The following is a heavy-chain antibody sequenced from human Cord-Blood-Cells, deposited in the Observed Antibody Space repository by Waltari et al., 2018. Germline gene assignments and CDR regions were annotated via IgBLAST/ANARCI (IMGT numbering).Heavy chain of an antibody. V-gene: IGHV1-2*02. D-gene: IGHD7-27*01. CDR2: INPNSGGT. Sequence: QVQLVQSGAEVTKPGASVKVSCQASGYTFTGHYMHWVRQAPGQGLEWMGWINPNSGGTNYAQKFQGRVTMTRDTSISTAYMELSRLRSDDTAVYYCARDNWGGIFFDYWGQGTLVTVSS. CDR1: GYTFTGHY. CDR3: ARDNWGGIFFDY. J-gene: IGHJ4*02.